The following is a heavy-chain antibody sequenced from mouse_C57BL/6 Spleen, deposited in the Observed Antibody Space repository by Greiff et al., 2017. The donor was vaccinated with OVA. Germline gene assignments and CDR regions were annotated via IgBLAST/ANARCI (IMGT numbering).Heavy chain of an antibody. D-gene: IGHD4-1*01. CDR2: ISSGSSTI. CDR1: GFTFSDYG. CDR3: ASGTGFAY. V-gene: IGHV5-17*01. Sequence: DVMLVESGGGLVKPGGSLKLSCAASGFTFSDYGMHWVRQAPEKGLEWVAYISSGSSTIYYADTVKGRFTISRDNAKNTLFLQMTSLRSEDTAMYYCASGTGFAYWGRGTLVTVSA. J-gene: IGHJ3*01.